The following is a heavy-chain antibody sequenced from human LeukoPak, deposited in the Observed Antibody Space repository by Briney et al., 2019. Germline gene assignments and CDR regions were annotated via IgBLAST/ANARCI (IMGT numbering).Heavy chain of an antibody. J-gene: IGHJ4*02. CDR1: GFTFSTYS. CDR2: ISSSSRSSI. D-gene: IGHD6-19*01. V-gene: IGHV3-48*02. Sequence: GGSLRLSCAASGFTFSTYSMNWVRQAPGKGLEWVSYISSSSRSSIYYADSVKGRFTISRDNAKNSLYLQMNSLRDEDTAVYYCARAVAGFDYWGQGTLVTVSS. CDR3: ARAVAGFDY.